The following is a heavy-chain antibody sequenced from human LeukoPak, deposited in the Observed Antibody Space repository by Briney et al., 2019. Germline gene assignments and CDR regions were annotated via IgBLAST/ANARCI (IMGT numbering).Heavy chain of an antibody. V-gene: IGHV3-20*01. CDR2: INWNGGST. D-gene: IGHD2-15*01. CDR1: GFTFDDYG. CDR3: ARGPSGGGSYDYYYYGMDV. Sequence: RPGESLRLSCAASGFTFDDYGMSWVRQAPGKGLEWVSGINWNGGSTGYADSVKGRFTISRDNAKNSLYLQMNSLRAEDTALYHCARGPSGGGSYDYYYYGMDVWGQGTTVTVSS. J-gene: IGHJ6*02.